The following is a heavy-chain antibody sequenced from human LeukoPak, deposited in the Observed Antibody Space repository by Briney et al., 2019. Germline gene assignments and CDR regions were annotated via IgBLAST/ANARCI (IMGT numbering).Heavy chain of an antibody. D-gene: IGHD3-10*01. CDR1: GFTFSSYA. CDR3: AKDVWFGKDRKPY. CDR2: ISGSGGST. Sequence: PGGSLRLSCAASGFTFSSYAMSWVRQAPGKGLEWVSAISGSGGSTYHADSVKGRFTISRDNSKNTLYLQMNSLRAEDTAVYYCAKDVWFGKDRKPYWGQGTLVTVSS. J-gene: IGHJ4*02. V-gene: IGHV3-23*01.